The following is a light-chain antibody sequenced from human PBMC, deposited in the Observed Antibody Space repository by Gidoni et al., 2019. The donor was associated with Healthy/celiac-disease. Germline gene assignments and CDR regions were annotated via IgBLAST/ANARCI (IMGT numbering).Light chain of an antibody. V-gene: IGKV1-5*01. CDR1: QSISSW. Sequence: DIQMTQSPSTLSASVGDRVTITCRASQSISSWLAWYQQKPGKAPKPLIYDASSLESGVPSRFSGSGSGTEFTLTISSLQPDDFATYYCQQYNSYSSYTFXQXTKLEIK. CDR2: DAS. J-gene: IGKJ2*01. CDR3: QQYNSYSSYT.